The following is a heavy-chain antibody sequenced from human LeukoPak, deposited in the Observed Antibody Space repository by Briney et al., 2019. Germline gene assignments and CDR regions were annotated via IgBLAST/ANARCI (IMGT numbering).Heavy chain of an antibody. J-gene: IGHJ1*01. CDR2: IYHSGST. Sequence: SETLPLTCAVSGGSISSDNWWSWVRQPPGKGLEWIGEIYHSGSTNYNPSLQSRVTISVDKSNNHFSLRLTSVTAADTAVYYCATNGWYCLDHWGQGALVTVSS. V-gene: IGHV4-4*02. CDR3: ATNGWYCLDH. D-gene: IGHD6-19*01. CDR1: GGSISSDNW.